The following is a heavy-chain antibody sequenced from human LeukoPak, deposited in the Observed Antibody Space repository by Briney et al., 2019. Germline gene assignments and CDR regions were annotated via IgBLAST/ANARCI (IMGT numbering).Heavy chain of an antibody. J-gene: IGHJ3*02. CDR3: ARLRDAFDI. CDR1: GGSISSSIYY. Sequence: SETLSLTCIVSGGSISSSIYYWAWVRQPPGKGLEWIGTVFYNGATQYSPSLRSRVTISIDTSTNQFSLKLTSVTAADTAVYYCARLRDAFDIWGQGTMVTVSS. CDR2: VFYNGAT. V-gene: IGHV4-39*07.